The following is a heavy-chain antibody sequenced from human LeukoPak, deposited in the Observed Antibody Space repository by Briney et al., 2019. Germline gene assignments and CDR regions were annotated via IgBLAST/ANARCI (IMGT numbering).Heavy chain of an antibody. V-gene: IGHV4-30-4*08. CDR3: ARVKYSYAFDI. D-gene: IGHD5-18*01. Sequence: SETLSLTCTVSGGSISSGDYYWSWIRHPPGKGLEWIGYIYYSGSTYYNPSLKSRVTISVDTSKNQFSLKLSSVTAADTAVYYCARVKYSYAFDIWGQGTMVTVSS. J-gene: IGHJ3*02. CDR1: GGSISSGDYY. CDR2: IYYSGST.